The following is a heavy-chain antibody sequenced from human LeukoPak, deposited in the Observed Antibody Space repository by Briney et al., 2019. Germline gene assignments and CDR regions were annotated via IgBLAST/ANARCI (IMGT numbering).Heavy chain of an antibody. CDR2: IWYDGNNK. D-gene: IGHD3-22*01. CDR1: GFSFSSYG. J-gene: IGHJ4*02. CDR3: ARGLEYYYDSSGYPLDY. Sequence: GGSLRLSCVASGFSFSSYGMHWVRQAPGKGLEWVAVIWYDGNNKYYADSVKGRFTISRDNSKNTLFLQMNSLRAEDTAVYYCARGLEYYYDSSGYPLDYWGQGTLVTVSS. V-gene: IGHV3-33*01.